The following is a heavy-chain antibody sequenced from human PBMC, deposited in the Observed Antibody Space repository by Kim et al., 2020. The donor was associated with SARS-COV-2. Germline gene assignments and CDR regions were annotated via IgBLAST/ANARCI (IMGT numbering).Heavy chain of an antibody. Sequence: GGSLRLSCAASGFTFGDYAMHWVRQAPGKGLEWVSGISWNSGSIGYADSVKGRFTISRDNAKNSLYLQMNSLRAEDTALYYCAKDWVPSYDFWSGPTLGAFDIWGQGTMVTVSS. D-gene: IGHD3-3*01. CDR3: AKDWVPSYDFWSGPTLGAFDI. V-gene: IGHV3-9*01. CDR2: ISWNSGSI. J-gene: IGHJ3*02. CDR1: GFTFGDYA.